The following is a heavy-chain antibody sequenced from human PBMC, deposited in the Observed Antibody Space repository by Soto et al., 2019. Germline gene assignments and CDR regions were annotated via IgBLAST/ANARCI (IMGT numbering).Heavy chain of an antibody. CDR2: INPSGGST. D-gene: IGHD3-9*01. CDR3: ARVSVGVLRYFDWLSYAMDV. CDR1: GYTFTSYY. J-gene: IGHJ6*02. Sequence: ASVKVSCKASGYTFTSYYMHWVRQAPGQGLEWMGIINPSGGSTSYAQKFQGRVTMTRDTSTSTVYMELSSLRSEDTAVYYCARVSVGVLRYFDWLSYAMDVWGPGTTVTVSS. V-gene: IGHV1-46*01.